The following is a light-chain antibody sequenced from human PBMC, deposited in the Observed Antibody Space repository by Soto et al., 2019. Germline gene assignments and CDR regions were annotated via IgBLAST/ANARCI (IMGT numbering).Light chain of an antibody. CDR2: DAS. J-gene: IGKJ1*01. CDR3: QQRSNWPPTWT. V-gene: IGKV3-11*01. Sequence: EIVLSQSPATLSLSPGERATLSCRASQSVSSYLAWYQHKPGQAPRLLIYDASKRATGIPARFSGSGSETDFTLTISSLEPEDFAVYYCQQRSNWPPTWTFGQGNKVEVK. CDR1: QSVSSY.